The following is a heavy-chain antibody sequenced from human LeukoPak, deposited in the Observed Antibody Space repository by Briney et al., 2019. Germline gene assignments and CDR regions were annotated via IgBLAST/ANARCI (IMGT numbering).Heavy chain of an antibody. Sequence: SETLSLTCTVSGGSISSGGYSWSWIRQPPGKGLEWIGYIYYSGSTYYNPSLKSRVTISVDTSKNQFSLKLSSVTAADTAVYYCARDGSSGWPDYWGQGTLVTVSS. J-gene: IGHJ4*02. V-gene: IGHV4-30-4*07. D-gene: IGHD6-19*01. CDR3: ARDGSSGWPDY. CDR1: GGSISSGGYS. CDR2: IYYSGST.